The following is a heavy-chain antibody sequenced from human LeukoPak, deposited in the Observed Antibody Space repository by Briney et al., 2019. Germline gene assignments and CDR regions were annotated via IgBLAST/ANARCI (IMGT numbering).Heavy chain of an antibody. J-gene: IGHJ4*02. D-gene: IGHD3-10*01. CDR1: GGSISSGGYS. V-gene: IGHV4-30-2*01. CDR2: IYHSGST. Sequence: SQSLSLTCALSGGSISSGGYSWTWIRQPPWKGLESFGYIYHSGSTYSHSSLKSRFTISVDRSESQSSLKLSSVTAADTAVYYCARVSERFGLGVDDGGQASLVTV. CDR3: ARVSERFGLGVDD.